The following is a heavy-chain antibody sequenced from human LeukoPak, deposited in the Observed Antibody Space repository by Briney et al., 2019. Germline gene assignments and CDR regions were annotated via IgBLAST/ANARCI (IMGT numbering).Heavy chain of an antibody. V-gene: IGHV3-23*01. CDR1: GFTFSSYA. CDR2: ISGSGGST. CDR3: AKDSPPLYVTIFGVVHYYGMDV. D-gene: IGHD3-3*01. J-gene: IGHJ6*02. Sequence: GGSLRLSCAASGFTFSSYAMSWVRQAPGKGLEWVSAISGSGGSTYYADSVKGRFTISRDNSKNTLYLQTNSLRAEDTAVYYCAKDSPPLYVTIFGVVHYYGMDVWGQGTTVTVSS.